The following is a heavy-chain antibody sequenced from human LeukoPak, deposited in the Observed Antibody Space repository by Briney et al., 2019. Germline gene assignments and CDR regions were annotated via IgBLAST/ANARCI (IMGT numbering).Heavy chain of an antibody. J-gene: IGHJ4*02. CDR1: GGSISRGGYY. CDR3: ARVVSYYDILASYYKPVYFDY. D-gene: IGHD3-9*01. V-gene: IGHV4-31*03. CDR2: IYYSGST. Sequence: SQTLSLTCTVSGGSISRGGYYWSWSRQHPGKGLVWNGYIYYSGSTYYSPSLKSRVTISVDTSKNQFSLRLSSVTAADTAVYYCARVVSYYDILASYYKPVYFDYWGQGTLVTVSS.